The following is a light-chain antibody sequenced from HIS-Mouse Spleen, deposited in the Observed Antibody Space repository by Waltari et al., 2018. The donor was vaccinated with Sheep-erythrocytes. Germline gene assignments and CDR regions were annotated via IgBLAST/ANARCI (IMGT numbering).Light chain of an antibody. CDR1: NIGSKS. Sequence: SYVLTQPPSVSVAPGQTARITCGGNNIGSKSVHGYQQKPGQAPVLVAYDDSDRPSGIPGRFSCCKSGNTATLTIRRVEAGDEADYYCQVWDRSSDHPGVFGGGTKLTFL. J-gene: IGLJ2*01. V-gene: IGLV3-21*02. CDR3: QVWDRSSDHPGV. CDR2: DDS.